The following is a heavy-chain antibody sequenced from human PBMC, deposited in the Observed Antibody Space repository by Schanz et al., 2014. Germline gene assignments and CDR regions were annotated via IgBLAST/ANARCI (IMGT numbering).Heavy chain of an antibody. CDR2: IRSDGSNE. V-gene: IGHV3-30*02. CDR3: AKAPDADDGYFHY. CDR1: GFTFGSYT. Sequence: VQLVESGGGVVKPGGSLRLSCVTSGFTFGSYTMNWVRQAPGKGLEWVAFIRSDGSNENYADSVRGRFTISRDNSKNTLYLQMNSLRTEDTAVYYCAKAPDADDGYFHYWGQGTLVAVSS. J-gene: IGHJ4*02. D-gene: IGHD4-17*01.